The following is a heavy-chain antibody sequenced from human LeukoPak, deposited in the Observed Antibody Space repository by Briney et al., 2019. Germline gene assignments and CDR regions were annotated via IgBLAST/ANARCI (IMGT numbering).Heavy chain of an antibody. D-gene: IGHD3-10*01. J-gene: IGHJ4*02. Sequence: ASVKVACKASGYTFPRYAMHWVRQAPGQRLEWVGWINARNGNTKYSQKFQGRVTITRDTSASTAYMELSSRRSEDTAVYYCGRAYMVRGVIIGYWGQGTLVTVSS. CDR1: GYTFPRYA. CDR2: INARNGNT. CDR3: GRAYMVRGVIIGY. V-gene: IGHV1-3*01.